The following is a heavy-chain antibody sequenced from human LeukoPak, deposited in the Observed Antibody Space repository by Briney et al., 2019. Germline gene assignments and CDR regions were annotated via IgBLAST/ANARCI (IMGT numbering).Heavy chain of an antibody. CDR2: INPSGGST. J-gene: IGHJ6*03. D-gene: IGHD3-10*01. V-gene: IGHV1-46*01. Sequence: ASVKVSCKASGYTFTSYYMHWVRQAPGQGLEWMGIINPSGGSTSYAQKFQGRVTMTRDMSTSTVYMELSSLRSEDTAVYYCATGSYYKGDYYYYYMDVWGKGTTVTVSS. CDR1: GYTFTSYY. CDR3: ATGSYYKGDYYYYYMDV.